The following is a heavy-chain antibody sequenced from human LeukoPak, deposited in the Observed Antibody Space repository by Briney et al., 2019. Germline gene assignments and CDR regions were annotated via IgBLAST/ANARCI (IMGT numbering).Heavy chain of an antibody. CDR2: ISGSGGST. Sequence: TGGSLRLSCAASGFTFSSYAMSWVRQAPGKGLEWVSAISGSGGSTYYADSVKGRFTISRDNSKNTLYPQMNSLRAEDTAVYYCAKGHPYLNWFDPWGQGTLVTVSS. V-gene: IGHV3-23*01. CDR1: GFTFSSYA. J-gene: IGHJ5*02. CDR3: AKGHPYLNWFDP.